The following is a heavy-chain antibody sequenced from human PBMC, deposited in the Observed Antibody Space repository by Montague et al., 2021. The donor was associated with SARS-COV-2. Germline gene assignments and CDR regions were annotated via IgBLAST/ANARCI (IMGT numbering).Heavy chain of an antibody. D-gene: IGHD2-2*01. CDR2: IRSRLYGGTT. V-gene: IGHV3-49*04. J-gene: IGHJ6*02. CDR3: TSNASPYYGVDI. Sequence: SLRLSCAGSGFTLGDYAMSWVRQAPGKGLQWVGFIRSRLYGGTTDYAASVKGRFTISRDDSRSIAYLQLNSLKTEDTAVYYCTSNASPYYGVDIWGQGTTVTVSS. CDR1: GFTLGDYA.